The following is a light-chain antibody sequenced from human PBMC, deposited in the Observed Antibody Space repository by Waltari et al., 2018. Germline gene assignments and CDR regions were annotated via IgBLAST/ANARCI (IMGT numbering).Light chain of an antibody. Sequence: DIQLAQSPSTVSASVGDRVTITCRASQHIHSWLAWYQQKPGKAPKVLIYKASNLHSGGPSRVGGSVFGTEFTLTISSRQPDDLATYYCQKYNRPWTFGQGTRVDIK. CDR3: QKYNRPWT. V-gene: IGKV1-5*03. J-gene: IGKJ1*01. CDR2: KAS. CDR1: QHIHSW.